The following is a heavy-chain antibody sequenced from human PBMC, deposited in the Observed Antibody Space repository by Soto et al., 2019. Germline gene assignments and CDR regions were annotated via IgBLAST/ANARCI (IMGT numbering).Heavy chain of an antibody. Sequence: GGSLRLSCVASGFTFSNYWIHWVRQAPGKGLVWVSRINTDGSSTTYADSVQGRFTITRDNAQNTLYLQMNSLRAEDTAVYYCARDRVYYDSGYYYDYGMDVWGQGTTVTVPS. CDR1: GFTFSNYW. CDR3: ARDRVYYDSGYYYDYGMDV. CDR2: INTDGSST. V-gene: IGHV3-74*01. D-gene: IGHD3-22*01. J-gene: IGHJ6*02.